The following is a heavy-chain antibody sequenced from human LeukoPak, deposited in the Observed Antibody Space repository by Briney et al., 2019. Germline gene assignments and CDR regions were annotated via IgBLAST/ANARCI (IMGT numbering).Heavy chain of an antibody. Sequence: PGGSLRLSCAASGFTFSSYSMNWVRQAPGKGLEWVSHITASGTAMFYADSVKGRFTISRDNAKNSLYLQMNSLRDEDTAVYYCAGSGSYRFDYWGQGTLVTVSS. J-gene: IGHJ4*02. D-gene: IGHD1-26*01. V-gene: IGHV3-48*02. CDR2: ITASGTAM. CDR1: GFTFSSYS. CDR3: AGSGSYRFDY.